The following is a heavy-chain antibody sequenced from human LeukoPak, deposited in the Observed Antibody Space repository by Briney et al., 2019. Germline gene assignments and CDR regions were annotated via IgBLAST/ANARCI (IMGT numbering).Heavy chain of an antibody. Sequence: PSETLSLTCAVYGGSFSGYYWSWIRQPPGKGLEWIGEINHSGSTNYNPSLKSRVTISVDTSKNQFSLKLSSVTAADTAVCYCAREASGGWYPFDYWGQGTLVTVSS. D-gene: IGHD6-19*01. CDR2: INHSGST. V-gene: IGHV4-34*01. CDR1: GGSFSGYY. J-gene: IGHJ4*02. CDR3: AREASGGWYPFDY.